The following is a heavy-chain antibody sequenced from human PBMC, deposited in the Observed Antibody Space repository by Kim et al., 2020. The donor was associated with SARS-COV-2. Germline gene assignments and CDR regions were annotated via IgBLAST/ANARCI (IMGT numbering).Heavy chain of an antibody. J-gene: IGHJ4*02. CDR1: GDSINSDGYY. D-gene: IGHD2-15*01. V-gene: IGHV4-31*03. CDR2: ISNSGSI. CDR3: ATYLGATYYFDY. Sequence: SETLSLTCTVSGDSINSDGYYWTWIRQPPGKGLEWIGYISNSGSIYYNVSLKGRLNLSVDTSKSQFSLKLSSVTAADTAIYYCATYLGATYYFDYWGPGPWSPSPQ.